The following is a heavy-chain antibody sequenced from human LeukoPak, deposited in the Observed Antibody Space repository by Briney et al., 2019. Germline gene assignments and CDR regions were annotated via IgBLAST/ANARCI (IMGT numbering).Heavy chain of an antibody. CDR3: AKDGLEASSGYVSFYYMDV. CDR1: GFTFDDFA. J-gene: IGHJ6*03. D-gene: IGHD3-3*01. Sequence: GGSLRLSCAASGFTFDDFAMHWVRQAPGKGLEWVSSITRKSGSIAYADSVKGRFTISRDNARNSLYLQMNSLRTEDTALYYCAKDGLEASSGYVSFYYMDVWGKGTTVTISS. V-gene: IGHV3-9*01. CDR2: ITRKSGSI.